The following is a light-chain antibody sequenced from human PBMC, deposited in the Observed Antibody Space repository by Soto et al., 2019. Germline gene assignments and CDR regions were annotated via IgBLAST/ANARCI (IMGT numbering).Light chain of an antibody. Sequence: QSVLTQPPSASGSPGQSVTISCTGTSSDVGGYKYVSWYQQHPGKAPKLMIYEVSKRPSGVPDRFSGSKSGNTASLTVSGLQAEDEADYYCSSYAGSNWVFGGGTKLTVL. CDR3: SSYAGSNWV. J-gene: IGLJ3*02. V-gene: IGLV2-8*01. CDR1: SSDVGGYKY. CDR2: EVS.